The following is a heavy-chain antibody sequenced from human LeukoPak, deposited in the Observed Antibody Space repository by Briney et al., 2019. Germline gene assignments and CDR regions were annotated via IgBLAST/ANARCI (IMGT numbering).Heavy chain of an antibody. CDR1: GGSISSGDYY. Sequence: PSETLSLTCAVSGGSISSGDYYWSWIRQPPGKGLEWIGYIYYSGSTYYNPSLKSRVTISVDTSKNQFSLKLSSVTAADTAVYYCARDDVVAAAGFDYWGQGTLVTVSS. CDR2: IYYSGST. J-gene: IGHJ4*02. D-gene: IGHD6-13*01. V-gene: IGHV4-30-4*01. CDR3: ARDDVVAAAGFDY.